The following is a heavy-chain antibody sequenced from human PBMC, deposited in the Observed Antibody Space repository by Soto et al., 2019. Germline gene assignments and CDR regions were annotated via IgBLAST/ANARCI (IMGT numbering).Heavy chain of an antibody. D-gene: IGHD6-19*01. Sequence: SLRLSCAAAGFNVSDNYMGWVRQAPGKGLEWVSSFFTGGSTDYADSVKGRFTISRDDSKNTVYLKTNSLRAEDTAVYFCVRERRGLGIGFDHWGQGTLVTVSS. CDR3: VRERRGLGIGFDH. V-gene: IGHV3-53*01. CDR1: GFNVSDNY. CDR2: FFTGGST. J-gene: IGHJ4*02.